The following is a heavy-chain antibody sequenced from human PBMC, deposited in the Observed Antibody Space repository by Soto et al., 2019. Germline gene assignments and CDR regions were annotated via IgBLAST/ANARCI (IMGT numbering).Heavy chain of an antibody. V-gene: IGHV3-33*01. CDR1: GFPFNNYA. Sequence: LRLSCAASGFPFNNYAMHWVRQAPGKGLEWVAVIWHDGSNEHYADSVKGRFRIARDNSNNTLYLQMNSLRGEDTALYYCARDDVSMVTTFLDYWGLGTLVTVSS. D-gene: IGHD2-21*02. CDR2: IWHDGSNE. CDR3: ARDDVSMVTTFLDY. J-gene: IGHJ4*02.